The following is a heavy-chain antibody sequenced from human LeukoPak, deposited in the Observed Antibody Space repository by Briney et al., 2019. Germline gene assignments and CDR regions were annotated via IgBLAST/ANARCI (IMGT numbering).Heavy chain of an antibody. V-gene: IGHV7-4-1*02. D-gene: IGHD5-12*01. CDR1: GYTFTIYA. CDR2: INTKTGNP. Sequence: GASVSVSCKASGYTFTIYAMNWVRQAPGQGLEWMGWINTKTGNPTYAQGFTGRFVFSLDTSVSTAYLKISNLKAEETAVYYCARDHRLFVANAGWWTDWGQGPLVTVSS. J-gene: IGHJ4*02. CDR3: ARDHRLFVANAGWWTD.